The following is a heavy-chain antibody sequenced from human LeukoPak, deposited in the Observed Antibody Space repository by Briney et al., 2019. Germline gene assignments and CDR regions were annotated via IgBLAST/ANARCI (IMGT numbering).Heavy chain of an antibody. J-gene: IGHJ4*02. CDR3: EREDAAVGTAAPHDY. Sequence: PSETLSLTCTVSGGSISSHYWSWIRQPAGKGLEWIGRMYSSGSTNYNPSLKSRVTMSVDTSENQFSLKLSSVTAADTAVYYCEREDAAVGTAAPHDYWGQGTLVTVSS. V-gene: IGHV4-4*07. D-gene: IGHD6-13*01. CDR1: GGSISSHY. CDR2: MYSSGST.